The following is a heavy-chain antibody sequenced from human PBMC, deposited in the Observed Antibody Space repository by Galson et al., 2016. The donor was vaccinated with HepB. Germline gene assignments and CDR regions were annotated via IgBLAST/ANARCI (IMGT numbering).Heavy chain of an antibody. D-gene: IGHD3-10*01. CDR2: INPDGTNT. CDR1: GFSISTYW. V-gene: IGHV3-74*01. Sequence: SLRLSCAASGFSISTYWMNWVRQDAGKGLVWVSHINPDGTNTAYADSVKGRFTFSRDNAKNTLYLQMNSLRIEDTSVYYCVRYGEGSFPYDSWGQGTLVTVSS. J-gene: IGHJ4*02. CDR3: VRYGEGSFPYDS.